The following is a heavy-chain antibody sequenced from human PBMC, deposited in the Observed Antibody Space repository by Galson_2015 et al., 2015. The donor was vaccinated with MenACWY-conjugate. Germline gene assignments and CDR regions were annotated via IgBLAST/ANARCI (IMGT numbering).Heavy chain of an antibody. J-gene: IGHJ4*02. CDR1: GFTFNNYW. CDR3: ARDNNWSFDS. CDR2: IKADGSFS. Sequence: SLSLSCAASGFTFNNYWMHWVRHPPGKGREWISYIKADGSFSNYADSVKGRFTISTDNAKNVVYLQMDGLGDEDTAVYFCARDNNWSFDSWGQGTLVTVSS. D-gene: IGHD1-1*01. V-gene: IGHV3-74*01.